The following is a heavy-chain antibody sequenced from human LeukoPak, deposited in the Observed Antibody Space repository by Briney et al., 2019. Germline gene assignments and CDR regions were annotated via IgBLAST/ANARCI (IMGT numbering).Heavy chain of an antibody. D-gene: IGHD2-2*01. CDR3: ARGARYCSSTSCPAIDY. CDR2: IYTSGST. J-gene: IGHJ4*02. CDR1: GGSISSGSYY. Sequence: SETLSLTCTVSGGSISSGSYYWSWIRQPAGKGLEWIGRIYTSGSTNYNPSLKSRVTISVDTSKNQFSLKLSSVTAADTAVYYCARGARYCSSTSCPAIDYWGQGTLVTVSS. V-gene: IGHV4-61*02.